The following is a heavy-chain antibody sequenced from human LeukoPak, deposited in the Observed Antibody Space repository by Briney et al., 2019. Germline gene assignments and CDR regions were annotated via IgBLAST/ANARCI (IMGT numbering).Heavy chain of an antibody. CDR2: INPNSGGT. V-gene: IGHV1-2*02. CDR3: ARGRENYYDRSGCLDY. Sequence: VASVKVSCKASGYTFTGYYMHWVRQAPGQGLEWMGWINPNSGGTNYAQKFQGRVTMTRDTSISTAYMELSRLRSDDTAVYYCARGRENYYDRSGCLDYWGQGTLVTVSS. CDR1: GYTFTGYY. J-gene: IGHJ4*02. D-gene: IGHD3-22*01.